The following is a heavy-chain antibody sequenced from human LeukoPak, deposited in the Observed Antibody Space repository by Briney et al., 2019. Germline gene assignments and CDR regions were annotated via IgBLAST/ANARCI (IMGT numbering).Heavy chain of an antibody. CDR2: INPSGGST. J-gene: IGHJ3*02. D-gene: IGHD5-24*01. Sequence: ASVKVSCKAAGSTFTSYYMHWVRQAPGQGLEWMGIINPSGGSTSYAQKFQGRVTMTRDTSTSTVYMELSSLRSEDTAVYYCASRSRDGYNWYAFDIWGQGTMVTVSS. V-gene: IGHV1-46*01. CDR3: ASRSRDGYNWYAFDI. CDR1: GSTFTSYY.